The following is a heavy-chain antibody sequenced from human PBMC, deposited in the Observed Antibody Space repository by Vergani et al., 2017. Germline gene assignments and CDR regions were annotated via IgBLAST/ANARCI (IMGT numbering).Heavy chain of an antibody. Sequence: VQLVESGGGVVQPGGSLRLSCAASGFTFSNAWMSWVRQAPGKGLEWVGRTRNKANSYTTEYAASVKGRFTISRDDSKNSLYLQMNSLKTEDTAVYYCARGLRDFWSGYFTYGMDVWGQGTTVTVSS. CDR2: TRNKANSYTT. CDR3: ARGLRDFWSGYFTYGMDV. D-gene: IGHD3-3*01. CDR1: GFTFSNAW. J-gene: IGHJ6*02. V-gene: IGHV3-72*01.